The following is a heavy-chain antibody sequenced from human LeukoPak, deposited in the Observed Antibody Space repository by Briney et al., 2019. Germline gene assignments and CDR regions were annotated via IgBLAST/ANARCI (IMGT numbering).Heavy chain of an antibody. CDR1: GYTFRIYD. J-gene: IGHJ4*02. D-gene: IGHD1-14*01. Sequence: PGGSLRLSCVASGYTFRIYDMSWVRQAPGKGLQWVSSIGANVPFTQYADSVKGRFTISRDNSKNTLYLQMNSLRAEDTAIYYCAKPTTSFDYWGQGTLVTVSS. CDR3: AKPTTSFDY. V-gene: IGHV3-23*01. CDR2: IGANVPFT.